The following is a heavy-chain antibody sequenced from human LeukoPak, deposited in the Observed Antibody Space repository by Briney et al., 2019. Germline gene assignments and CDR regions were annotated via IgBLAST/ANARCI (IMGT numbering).Heavy chain of an antibody. Sequence: GGSLRLSCAASGFTFSSYGVHWVRQAPGKGLERVAFIRYDGSNKYYADSVKGRFTISRDNSKNTLYLQMNSLRAEDTAEYYCAKKSRRITMIVVVKMDGFFDYWGQGTLVTVSS. CDR3: AKKSRRITMIVVVKMDGFFDY. D-gene: IGHD3-22*01. CDR1: GFTFSSYG. CDR2: IRYDGSNK. J-gene: IGHJ4*02. V-gene: IGHV3-30*02.